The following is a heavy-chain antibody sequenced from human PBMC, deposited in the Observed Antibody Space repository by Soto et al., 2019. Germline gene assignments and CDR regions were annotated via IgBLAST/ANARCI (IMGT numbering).Heavy chain of an antibody. J-gene: IGHJ4*02. CDR1: GFTFSHYG. Sequence: QVQLVESGGGVVQPGGSLRLSCAASGFTFSHYGMHWVRQAPGKGLEWVAFILHDGSNKYYGDSVKGRFTISRDNSNSTLYLQMNSMRADDTAVYFCARDRDSGGFYLDYWGQGTLVIASA. D-gene: IGHD3-22*01. CDR3: ARDRDSGGFYLDY. CDR2: ILHDGSNK. V-gene: IGHV3-30-3*01.